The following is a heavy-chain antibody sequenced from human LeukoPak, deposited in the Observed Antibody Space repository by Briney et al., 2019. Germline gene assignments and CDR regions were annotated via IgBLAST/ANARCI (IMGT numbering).Heavy chain of an antibody. CDR1: GDTFTRYE. J-gene: IGHJ5*02. D-gene: IGHD2-8*02. Sequence: ASVRVSCTGSGDTFTRYEINWGRQAPGQGGERMGWMNPNSGTTGYAPTFQGTVTMTRNTSASTAYMELSSLRSEDTAVYSCARVPTGARIGAFVFDPWGQGTLVTVPS. CDR2: MNPNSGTT. CDR3: ARVPTGARIGAFVFDP. V-gene: IGHV1-8*01.